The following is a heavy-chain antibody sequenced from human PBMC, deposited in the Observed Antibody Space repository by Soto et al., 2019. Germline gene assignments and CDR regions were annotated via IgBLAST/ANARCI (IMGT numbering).Heavy chain of an antibody. CDR3: ARAVAAYYYYYGMDV. CDR1: EFTFSSYT. Sequence: GGSLRLSCAASEFTFSSYTMHWVRQAPGKGLEWVALISYDGSKRYYGDSVKGRFTISRDNSKNTLYMQMNSLRAEDTAVYYCARAVAAYYYYYGMDVWGQGTTVTVSS. V-gene: IGHV3-30-3*01. J-gene: IGHJ6*02. D-gene: IGHD6-19*01. CDR2: ISYDGSKR.